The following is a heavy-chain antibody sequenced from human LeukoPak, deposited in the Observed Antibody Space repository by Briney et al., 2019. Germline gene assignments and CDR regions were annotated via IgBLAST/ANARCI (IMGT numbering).Heavy chain of an antibody. V-gene: IGHV1-69*13. Sequence: SVKVSCKASGGTFSSYAISWVRQAPGQGLEWMGGIIPIFGTANYAQKFQGRVTITADESTGTAYMELSSLRSEDTAVYYCARDRVTMIVEAFNWFDPWGQGTLVTVSS. D-gene: IGHD3-22*01. CDR2: IIPIFGTA. CDR3: ARDRVTMIVEAFNWFDP. CDR1: GGTFSSYA. J-gene: IGHJ5*02.